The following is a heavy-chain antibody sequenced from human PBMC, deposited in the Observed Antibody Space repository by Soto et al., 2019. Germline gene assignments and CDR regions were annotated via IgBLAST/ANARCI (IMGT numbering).Heavy chain of an antibody. CDR3: ARGVEKGYCSSTSCWYYYYMDV. V-gene: IGHV1-18*01. J-gene: IGHJ6*03. D-gene: IGHD2-2*01. CDR1: GYTFTSYG. CDR2: ISAYNGNT. Sequence: VASVKVSCKASGYTFTSYGISWVRRAPGQGLEWMGWISAYNGNTNYAQKLQGRVTMTTDTSTSTAYMELRSLRSDDTAVYYCARGVEKGYCSSTSCWYYYYMDVWGKGTTVTVSS.